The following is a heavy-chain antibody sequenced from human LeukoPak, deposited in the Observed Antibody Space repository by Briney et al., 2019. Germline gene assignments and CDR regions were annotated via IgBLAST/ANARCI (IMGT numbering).Heavy chain of an antibody. CDR3: ASSTQYYYDSSGQYYFDY. V-gene: IGHV1-2*06. D-gene: IGHD3-22*01. CDR2: TNPNSGGT. Sequence: ASVKVSCKASGYTFTGYYMHWVRQAPGQGLEWMGRTNPNSGGTNYAQKFQGRVTMTRDTSISTAYMELSRLRSDDTAVYYCASSTQYYYDSSGQYYFDYWGQGTLVTVSS. CDR1: GYTFTGYY. J-gene: IGHJ4*02.